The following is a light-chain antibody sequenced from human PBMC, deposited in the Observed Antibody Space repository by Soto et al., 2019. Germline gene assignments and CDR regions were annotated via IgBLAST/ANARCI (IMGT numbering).Light chain of an antibody. J-gene: IGKJ1*01. CDR2: KVA. CDR1: QSLNNW. CDR3: QQYNCYSWT. V-gene: IGKV1-5*03. Sequence: DIQMTQSPSTLSASVGDRVTITCRASQSLNNWLAWFQQKPGQAPRLLIYKVANLESGVPLRFSGSGSETEFTLSPSSRHPDHFATDYCQQYNCYSWTFGQGTKVEIK.